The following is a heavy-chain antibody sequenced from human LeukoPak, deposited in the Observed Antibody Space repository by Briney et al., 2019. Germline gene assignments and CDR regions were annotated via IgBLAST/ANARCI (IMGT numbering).Heavy chain of an antibody. Sequence: GGSLRLSCAASGFTFSSYGMHWVRQAPGRGLEWVAIIWHDGSNKYYADSVKGRFTISRDNSKNTLDLQMNSLRAEDTAVYYCARDRSSGAFDYWGEGTLVTVSS. CDR3: ARDRSSGAFDY. CDR1: GFTFSSYG. D-gene: IGHD2-15*01. V-gene: IGHV3-33*01. J-gene: IGHJ4*02. CDR2: IWHDGSNK.